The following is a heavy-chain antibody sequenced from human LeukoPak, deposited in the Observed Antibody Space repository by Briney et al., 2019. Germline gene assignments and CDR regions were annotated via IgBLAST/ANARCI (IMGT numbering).Heavy chain of an antibody. J-gene: IGHJ5*02. CDR2: IYYSGST. Sequence: SETLSLTCTVSGGSISSGGYYWSWIRQHPGKGLEWIGYIYYSGSTYYNPSLKSRVTISVDTSKNQFSLKLSSVTAADTAVYYCVVSTAMVTWFDPWGQGTLVTVSS. CDR3: VVSTAMVTWFDP. CDR1: GGSISSGGYY. V-gene: IGHV4-31*03. D-gene: IGHD5-18*01.